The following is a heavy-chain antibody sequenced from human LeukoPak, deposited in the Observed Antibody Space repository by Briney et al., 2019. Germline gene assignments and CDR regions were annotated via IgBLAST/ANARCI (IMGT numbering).Heavy chain of an antibody. J-gene: IGHJ4*02. Sequence: PSETLSLTCTVSGGSIINRSYYWGWIRQPPGKGLEWIGNIYYSGSTHYNPSLKSRVTISVDTSKNQFSLRLSSVTAADTAVYYCARIDYILFARIDYWGQGTLVTVS. CDR2: IYYSGST. D-gene: IGHD4/OR15-4a*01. CDR1: GGSIINRSYY. V-gene: IGHV4-39*01. CDR3: ARIDYILFARIDY.